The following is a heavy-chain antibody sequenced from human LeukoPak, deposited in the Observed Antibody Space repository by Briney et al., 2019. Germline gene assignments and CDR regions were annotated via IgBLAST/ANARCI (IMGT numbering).Heavy chain of an antibody. V-gene: IGHV4-4*07. CDR3: ARNPGIAAAGTMLFDY. Sequence: SETLPLTCTVSGGSISSYYWSWIRQPAGKGLEWIGRIYTSGSTNYNPSLKSRVTMSVDTSKNQFSLKLSSVTAADTAVYYCARNPGIAAAGTMLFDYWGQGTLVTVSS. CDR1: GGSISSYY. J-gene: IGHJ4*02. D-gene: IGHD6-13*01. CDR2: IYTSGST.